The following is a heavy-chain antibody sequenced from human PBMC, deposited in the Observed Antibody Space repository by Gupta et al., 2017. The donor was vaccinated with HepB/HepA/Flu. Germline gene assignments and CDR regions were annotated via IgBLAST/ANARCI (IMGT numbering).Heavy chain of an antibody. CDR3: ARDAYRGNSWGRSGAYYMDV. CDR1: GDSVPSSTAS. D-gene: IGHD7-27*01. V-gene: IGHV6-1*01. CDR2: TYYRSGWYN. Sequence: QVQLQESGPGLVKPSQPLSLTCDVSGDSVPSSTASWNWIRQSPSRGLEWLGRTYYRSGWYNDYAISVKSRLTISPDTSKNQFSLHLNSVTPEDTAIYYCARDAYRGNSWGRSGAYYMDVWGNGTTVTVSS. J-gene: IGHJ6*03.